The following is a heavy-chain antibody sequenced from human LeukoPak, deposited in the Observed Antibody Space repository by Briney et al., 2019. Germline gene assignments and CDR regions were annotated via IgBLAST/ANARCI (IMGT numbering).Heavy chain of an antibody. Sequence: SETLSLTCTVSGVSISSYYWSWLRQPPGKGLEWIGYIYYSGSTNYNPSLKSRVTISVDTSKNQFSLKLSSVTAADTAVYYCAGWAVGLDNYYDSRTDDYWGQGTLVTVSS. J-gene: IGHJ4*02. CDR1: GVSISSYY. CDR2: IYYSGST. V-gene: IGHV4-59*01. D-gene: IGHD3-22*01. CDR3: AGWAVGLDNYYDSRTDDY.